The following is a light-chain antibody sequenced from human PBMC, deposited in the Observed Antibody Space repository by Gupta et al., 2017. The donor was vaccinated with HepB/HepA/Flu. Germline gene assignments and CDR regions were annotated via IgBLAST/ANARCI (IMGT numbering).Light chain of an antibody. CDR1: NIGSQS. V-gene: IGLV3-21*04. Sequence: SYVLTQPPSLSVAPGQPVTISCGGHNIGSQSVHWYQQMQGQAPVLVISHDRDRTSGIPARLSGSNSGNTATLTISRVEAGDEADYYCQVWDACSDHVVFGGGTKLTVL. CDR3: QVWDACSDHVV. CDR2: HDR. J-gene: IGLJ2*01.